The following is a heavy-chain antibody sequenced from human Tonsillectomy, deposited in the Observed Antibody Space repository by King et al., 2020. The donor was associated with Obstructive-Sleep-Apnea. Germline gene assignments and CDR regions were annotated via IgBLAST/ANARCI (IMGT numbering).Heavy chain of an antibody. J-gene: IGHJ4*02. CDR2: IKSKTDGGTT. D-gene: IGHD3-22*01. CDR3: TTPYYYDSSGSAGPDY. V-gene: IGHV3-15*01. CDR1: GFTFSNAW. Sequence: QLVQSGGGLVKPGGSLRLSCAASGFTFSNAWMSWVRQAPGKGLEWVGRIKSKTDGGTTDYAAPVKGRFTISRDDSKNTLYLQMNSLKTEDTAVYYCTTPYYYDSSGSAGPDYWGQGTLVTVSS.